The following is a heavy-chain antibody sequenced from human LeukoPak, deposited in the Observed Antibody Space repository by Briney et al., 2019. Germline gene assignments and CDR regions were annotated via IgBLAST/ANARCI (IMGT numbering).Heavy chain of an antibody. D-gene: IGHD3-10*01. CDR1: GGSISDNDHY. V-gene: IGHV4-31*03. CDR3: ARRTGYYGSGGRYYFDY. J-gene: IGHJ4*02. Sequence: SETLSLTCTVSGGSISDNDHYWGWVRQHPGKGLEWIGYIYYSGSTYYNPSLKSRVTISVDTSKNQFSLKLSSVTAADTAVYYCARRTGYYGSGGRYYFDYWGQGTLVTVSS. CDR2: IYYSGST.